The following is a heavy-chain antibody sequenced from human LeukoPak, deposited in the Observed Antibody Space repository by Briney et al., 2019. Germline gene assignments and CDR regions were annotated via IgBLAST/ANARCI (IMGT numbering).Heavy chain of an antibody. V-gene: IGHV3-30*04. CDR3: ARACQADCGADCDSEYFQH. J-gene: IGHJ1*01. D-gene: IGHD2-21*02. CDR1: GFTFSSVA. CDR2: ISYDGSNK. Sequence: GGSLRLSCGTSGFTFSSVAMRLIRQAPGKGLEWVAVISYDGSNKYYADSVKGRFTISRDNSKNTLYLQMNSLRAEDTAVYYCARACQADCGADCDSEYFQHWGQGTLVTVSS.